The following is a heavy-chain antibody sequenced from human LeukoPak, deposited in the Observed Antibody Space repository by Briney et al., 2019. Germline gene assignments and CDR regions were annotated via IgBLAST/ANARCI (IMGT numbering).Heavy chain of an antibody. CDR3: AKDRSGSGSYYPGY. D-gene: IGHD3-10*01. CDR1: GLTFSNAW. J-gene: IGHJ4*02. Sequence: PGGSLRLSCVASGLTFSNAWMTWVRQAPGKGLEWVGLIRSKTDGGTTDYAAPLKDRFTILRDDSKSTLFLQMNSLRAEDTAVYYCAKDRSGSGSYYPGYWGQGTLVTVSS. CDR2: IRSKTDGGTT. V-gene: IGHV3-15*01.